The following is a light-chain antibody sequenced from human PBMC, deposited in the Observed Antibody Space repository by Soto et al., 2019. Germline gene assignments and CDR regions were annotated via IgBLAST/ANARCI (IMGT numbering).Light chain of an antibody. V-gene: IGLV1-47*01. CDR2: RDV. CDR3: ASWDDSLSGSYV. Sequence: QSVLTQPPSASGTPGQRVTISCSGSSSNIGSNYVYWYQQLPGTAPKLLMYRDVKRPSGVPDRFSGSKSGTSASLAISGLRSEDEADYYSASWDDSLSGSYVFGAGTKVTVL. J-gene: IGLJ1*01. CDR1: SSNIGSNY.